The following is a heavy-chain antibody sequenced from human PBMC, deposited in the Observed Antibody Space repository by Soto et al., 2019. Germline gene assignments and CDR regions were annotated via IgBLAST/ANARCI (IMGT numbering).Heavy chain of an antibody. D-gene: IGHD3-22*01. CDR1: GFTFSSYS. CDR2: ISSSSSYI. J-gene: IGHJ3*02. V-gene: IGHV3-21*01. CDR3: ARDLGYYDSSGRRSAFDI. Sequence: GGSLRLSRAASGFTFSSYSMNWVRQAPGKGLEWVSSISSSSSYIYYADSVKGRFTISRDNAKNSLYLQMNSLRAEDTAVYYCARDLGYYDSSGRRSAFDIWGQGTMVIVSS.